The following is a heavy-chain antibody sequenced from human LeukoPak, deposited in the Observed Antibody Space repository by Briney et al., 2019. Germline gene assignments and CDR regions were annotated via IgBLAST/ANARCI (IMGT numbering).Heavy chain of an antibody. Sequence: GGSLRLSCAASGFTFSSYGMSWVRQAPGKGLDWVSGISGSGDSTHYADSVKGRFTISRDNFKNTLYLQMNSLRAEDTAVYYCAKALGYCSGGSCYSDKSYYYGMDVWGQGTTVTVS. CDR2: ISGSGDST. CDR1: GFTFSSYG. J-gene: IGHJ6*02. V-gene: IGHV3-23*01. D-gene: IGHD2-15*01. CDR3: AKALGYCSGGSCYSDKSYYYGMDV.